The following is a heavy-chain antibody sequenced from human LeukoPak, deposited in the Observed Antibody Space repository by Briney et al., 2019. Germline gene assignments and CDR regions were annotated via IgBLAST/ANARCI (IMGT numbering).Heavy chain of an antibody. V-gene: IGHV4-59*01. J-gene: IGHJ6*03. CDR2: IYYSGST. CDR1: GGSISSYY. D-gene: IGHD6-13*01. CDR3: ARTTEAHSWRTRYYDYYMDV. Sequence: SETLSLTCTVSGGSISSYYWSWIRQPPGKGLEWIGYIYYSGSTNYNPSLKSRVAISVDTSKNQFSLKLSSVTAADTAVYYCARTTEAHSWRTRYYDYYMDVWGKGTTVTVSS.